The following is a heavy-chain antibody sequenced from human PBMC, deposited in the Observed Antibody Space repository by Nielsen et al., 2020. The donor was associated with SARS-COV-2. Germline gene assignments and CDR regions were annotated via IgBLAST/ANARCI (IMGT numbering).Heavy chain of an antibody. CDR1: GGSFNA. CDR2: IVPSSDTT. CDR3: ARTEG. V-gene: IGHV1-69*06. J-gene: IGHJ4*02. Sequence: SVKVSCKASGGSFNAISWVRQTPGQGLEWMGGIVPSSDTTTCAQKFQGRVTITADKSRRIVYMEMRSLRSDDTGVYYCARTEGWGQGTLVTVS.